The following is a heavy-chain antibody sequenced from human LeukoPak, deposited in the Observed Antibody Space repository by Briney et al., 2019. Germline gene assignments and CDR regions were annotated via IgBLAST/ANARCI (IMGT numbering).Heavy chain of an antibody. CDR2: IYYSGST. CDR3: ARRYSSSWYVYGYFDY. Sequence: SETLSLTCTVSGGSISSSSYYWGWIRQPPGKGLEWIGSIYYSGSTYYNPSLKSRVTISVDTSKNQFSLKLSSVTAADTAVYYCARRYSSSWYVYGYFDYWGQGTLVTVSS. J-gene: IGHJ4*02. CDR1: GGSISSSSYY. D-gene: IGHD6-13*01. V-gene: IGHV4-39*07.